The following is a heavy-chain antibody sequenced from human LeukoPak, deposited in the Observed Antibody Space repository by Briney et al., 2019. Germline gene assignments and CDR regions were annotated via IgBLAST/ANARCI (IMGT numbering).Heavy chain of an antibody. CDR1: GGSISSYY. D-gene: IGHD1-20*01. CDR3: ARDPRALTGTRPFDY. J-gene: IGHJ4*02. CDR2: IYTSGST. Sequence: SETLSLTCTVSGGSISSYYWSWIRQPAGKGLEWIGRIYTSGSTNYNPSLKSRVTMSVDTSKNQFSLKLSSVTAADTAVYYCARDPRALTGTRPFDYWGQGTLVTVSS. V-gene: IGHV4-4*07.